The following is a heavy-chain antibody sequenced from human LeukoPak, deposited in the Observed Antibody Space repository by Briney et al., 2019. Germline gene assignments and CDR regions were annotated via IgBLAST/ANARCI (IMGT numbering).Heavy chain of an antibody. D-gene: IGHD2-21*01. CDR2: ISSSSSSTI. Sequence: GGSLRLSCAASGFTFSSYSMNWVRQAPGKGLEWVLFISSSSSSTIYYADSVKGRFTISRDNSKNSLFLQMNSLRIEDTALYFCARAHSHDWKSVNHWGRGTLVTVSS. CDR3: ARAHSHDWKSVNH. V-gene: IGHV3-48*04. CDR1: GFTFSSYS. J-gene: IGHJ4*02.